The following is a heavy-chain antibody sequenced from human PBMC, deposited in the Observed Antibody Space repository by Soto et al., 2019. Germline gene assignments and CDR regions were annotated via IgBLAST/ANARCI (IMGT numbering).Heavy chain of an antibody. J-gene: IGHJ6*02. CDR3: ARDNTVTRYYYYGMDV. CDR1: GGTFSSYA. D-gene: IGHD4-17*01. Sequence: QVQLVQSGAEVKKPGSSVKVSCKASGGTFSSYAISWVRQAPGQGLEWMEGIIPIFGTANYAQKFQGRVTITADESTSTAYMELSSLRSEDTAVYYCARDNTVTRYYYYGMDVWGQGTTVTVSS. V-gene: IGHV1-69*01. CDR2: IIPIFGTA.